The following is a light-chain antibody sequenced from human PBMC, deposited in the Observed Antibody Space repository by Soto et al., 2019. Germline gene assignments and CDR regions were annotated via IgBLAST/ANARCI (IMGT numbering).Light chain of an antibody. Sequence: DIVMTQSPLSLPVTPGEPACISCRSSQSLLHSNGYNYLHWYLQKPGQSPQLLIYLGSNRASGVPDRFSGSGSGTDFTLKISRVEAEDVGVYYCMQALQTPSTFGQGTKVEIK. CDR3: MQALQTPST. V-gene: IGKV2-28*01. CDR1: QSLLHSNGYNY. J-gene: IGKJ1*01. CDR2: LGS.